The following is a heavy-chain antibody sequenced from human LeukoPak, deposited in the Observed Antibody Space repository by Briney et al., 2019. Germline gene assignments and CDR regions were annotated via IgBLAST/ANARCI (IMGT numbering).Heavy chain of an antibody. D-gene: IGHD3-10*01. Sequence: RASVKVSCKASGYTFTGYYMHWVRQAPGQGLEWMGWINPNSGGTNYAQKFQGRVTMTRDTSISTAYMELSRLRSDDTAVYYCARSSSSGSDYYGSGNHWFDPWGQGTLVTVS. CDR1: GYTFTGYY. V-gene: IGHV1-2*02. CDR2: INPNSGGT. CDR3: ARSSSSGSDYYGSGNHWFDP. J-gene: IGHJ5*02.